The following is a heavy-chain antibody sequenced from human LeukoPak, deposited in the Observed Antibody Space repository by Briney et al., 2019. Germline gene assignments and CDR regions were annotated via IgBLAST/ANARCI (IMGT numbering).Heavy chain of an antibody. CDR3: ATSIAAAGNKANWFDP. D-gene: IGHD6-13*01. CDR2: INPSGGST. CDR1: GYTFTGYY. V-gene: IGHV1-46*01. Sequence: ASVKVSCKASGYTFTGYYMHWVRQAPGQGLEWMGIINPSGGSTSYAQKFQGRVTMTRDTSTSTVYMELSSLRSEDTAVYYCATSIAAAGNKANWFDPWGQGTLVTVSS. J-gene: IGHJ5*02.